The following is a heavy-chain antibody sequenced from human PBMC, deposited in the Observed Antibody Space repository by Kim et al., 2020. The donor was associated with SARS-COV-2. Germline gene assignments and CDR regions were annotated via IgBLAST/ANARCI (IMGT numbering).Heavy chain of an antibody. Sequence: SETLSLTCTVSGGSISSYYWSWIRQPPGKGLEWIGYIYYSGSTNYNPSLKSRVTISVDTSKNQFSLKLSSVTAADTAVYYCASLDGYNINSGDYWGQGTLVTVSS. CDR2: IYYSGST. V-gene: IGHV4-59*01. CDR3: ASLDGYNINSGDY. J-gene: IGHJ4*02. D-gene: IGHD5-12*01. CDR1: GGSISSYY.